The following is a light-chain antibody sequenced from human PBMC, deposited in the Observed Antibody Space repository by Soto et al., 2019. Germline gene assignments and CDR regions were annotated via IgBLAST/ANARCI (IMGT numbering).Light chain of an antibody. CDR2: DVS. CDR1: SSDVSGYNY. V-gene: IGLV2-14*01. Sequence: QSALTQPASVSGSPGQSITISCTGTSSDVSGYNYVSWYQQHPGKAPKLMIYDVSNRPSGISNRFSGSKSVNTASLTISGLQAEDDADYYCSSYTSSDTVVFGGGTKEIVL. J-gene: IGLJ2*01. CDR3: SSYTSSDTVV.